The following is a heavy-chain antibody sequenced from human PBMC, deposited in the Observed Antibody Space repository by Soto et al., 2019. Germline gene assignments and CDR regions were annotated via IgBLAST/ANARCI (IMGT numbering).Heavy chain of an antibody. CDR3: ARGLYYYDSSGYPEADY. CDR1: GGSISSGDYY. V-gene: IGHV4-30-4*01. J-gene: IGHJ4*02. D-gene: IGHD3-22*01. CDR2: IYYSGST. Sequence: SETLSLTCTVSGGSISSGDYYWSWIRQPPGQGLEWIGYIYYSGSTYYNPSLKSRVTISVDTSKNQFSLKLSSVTAADTAVYYCARGLYYYDSSGYPEADYWGQGTLVTVSS.